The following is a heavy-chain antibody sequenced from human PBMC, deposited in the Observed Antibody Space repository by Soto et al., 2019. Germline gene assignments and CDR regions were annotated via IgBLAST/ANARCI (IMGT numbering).Heavy chain of an antibody. CDR1: GGSISSYY. CDR3: ARVWGAAFDI. V-gene: IGHV4-59*01. CDR2: IYYSGST. Sequence: QVQLQESGPGLVKPSETLSLTCTVSGGSISSYYWSWIRQPPGKGLEWIGYIYYSGSTNYTPSLKRRLTLSVDASKHQFSLKLSSVTAADTAVYYCARVWGAAFDIWGQGTMVTVSS. J-gene: IGHJ3*02. D-gene: IGHD1-26*01.